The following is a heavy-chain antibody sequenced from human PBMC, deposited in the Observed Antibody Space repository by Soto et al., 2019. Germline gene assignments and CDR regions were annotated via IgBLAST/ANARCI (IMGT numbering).Heavy chain of an antibody. CDR1: GYHFANYW. D-gene: IGHD3-3*01. CDR2: IYPGDSDT. V-gene: IGHV5-51*01. Sequence: PGEFPKTCQRCAGYHFANYWIVWVPQIPGKGLEWMGIIYPGDSDTRYSPSFQGQVTISADKSISTAYLQWSSLKASDTAMYYCARVSDFWSGYIDYWGQGTLVTVSS. CDR3: ARVSDFWSGYIDY. J-gene: IGHJ4*02.